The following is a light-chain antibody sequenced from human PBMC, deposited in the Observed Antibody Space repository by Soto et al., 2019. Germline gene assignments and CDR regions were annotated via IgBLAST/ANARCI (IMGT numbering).Light chain of an antibody. CDR3: ASWDDSLSGRV. CDR2: RDK. V-gene: IGLV1-47*01. J-gene: IGLJ3*02. Sequence: QSVLTQPPSASGTPGQRVTISCSGSHSNIGGNFVYWHRQVSGTAPKLLIYRDKQRPSGVPDRFSGCKTGTSAFLVISGLQSEDDGEYYCASWDDSLSGRVFGRGTKLTVL. CDR1: HSNIGGNF.